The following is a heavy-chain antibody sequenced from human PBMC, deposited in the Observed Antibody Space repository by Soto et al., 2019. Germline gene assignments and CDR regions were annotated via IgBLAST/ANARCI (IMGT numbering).Heavy chain of an antibody. J-gene: IGHJ5*02. D-gene: IGHD3-22*01. CDR2: INPSGGST. V-gene: IGHV1-46*01. Sequence: GASVKVSCKASGYTFTSYYMHWVRQAPGQGLEWMGIINPSGGSTSYAQKFQGRVTMTRDTSTSTVYMELSSLRSEDTAVYYCARAGEPYYYDSSGYSNWFDPWGQGTLVTVSS. CDR1: GYTFTSYY. CDR3: ARAGEPYYYDSSGYSNWFDP.